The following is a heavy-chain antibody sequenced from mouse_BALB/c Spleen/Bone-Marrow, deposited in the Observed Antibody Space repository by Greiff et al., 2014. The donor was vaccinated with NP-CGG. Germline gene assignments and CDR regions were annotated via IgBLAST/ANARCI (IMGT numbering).Heavy chain of an antibody. J-gene: IGHJ1*01. CDR3: ARSGYWYFDV. CDR2: INPSNGRT. CDR1: GYTFTSYW. D-gene: IGHD3-1*01. V-gene: IGHV1S81*02. Sequence: QVQLKESGAELVKPGASVKLSCKASGYTFTSYWMHWVKQRPGQGLEWIGEINPSNGRTNYAEKFKSRATLSGDKSSSTVYMQLSSLTSEDSAVYYCARSGYWYFDVWGAGATVTVSA.